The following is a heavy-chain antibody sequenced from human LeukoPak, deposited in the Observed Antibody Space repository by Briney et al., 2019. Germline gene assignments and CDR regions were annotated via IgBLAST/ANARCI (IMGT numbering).Heavy chain of an antibody. CDR1: GYTFTSYD. Sequence: ASVKVSCKASGYTFTSYDINWVRQATGQGLEWMGWMNPNSGNTGYAQKFQGRVTMTRNTSISTAYMELSSLRSEDTAVYYCARSIERIAVAGYWGQGTLVTVSS. CDR3: ARSIERIAVAGY. V-gene: IGHV1-8*01. D-gene: IGHD6-19*01. CDR2: MNPNSGNT. J-gene: IGHJ4*02.